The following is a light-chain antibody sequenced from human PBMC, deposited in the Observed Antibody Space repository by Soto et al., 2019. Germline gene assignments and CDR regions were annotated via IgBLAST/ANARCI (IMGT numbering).Light chain of an antibody. CDR2: AAS. J-gene: IGKJ5*01. Sequence: DIQMTQSPSSLSASVGDRVTITCRASQSISSYLNWYQQKPGKAPDLLIYAASKLQSGVPTRFSGSGAGTDFSLTISSLQPEYFATYYCQQSYSPPPITFGQGTRLEIK. CDR1: QSISSY. CDR3: QQSYSPPPIT. V-gene: IGKV1-39*01.